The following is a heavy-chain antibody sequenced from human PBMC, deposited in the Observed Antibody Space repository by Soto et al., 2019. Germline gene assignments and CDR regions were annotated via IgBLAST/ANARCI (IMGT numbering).Heavy chain of an antibody. CDR2: IKQDGSEK. J-gene: IGHJ4*02. Sequence: EVQLVESGGGLVQPGGSLRLSCAASGFTFSSYWMSWVRQAPGKGLEWVANIKQDGSEKYYVDSVKGRFTISRDNAKNSLYLQMNSLRAEDTAVYYCARDTAMIDGLLDYWGQGTLVTVSS. D-gene: IGHD5-18*01. V-gene: IGHV3-7*05. CDR3: ARDTAMIDGLLDY. CDR1: GFTFSSYW.